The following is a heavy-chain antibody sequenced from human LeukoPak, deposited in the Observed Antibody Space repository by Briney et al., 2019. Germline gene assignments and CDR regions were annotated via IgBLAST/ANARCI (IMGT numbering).Heavy chain of an antibody. Sequence: SETLSLTCTVSGGSISSGGYYWSWIRQHPGKGLEWIGYIYYSGSTYYNPSLKSRVTISVDTSKNQFSLKLSSVTAADTAVYYCAMGYYDILTGPPHLDYWGQGTLVTVSS. V-gene: IGHV4-31*03. CDR3: AMGYYDILTGPPHLDY. J-gene: IGHJ4*02. CDR1: GGSISSGGYY. D-gene: IGHD3-9*01. CDR2: IYYSGST.